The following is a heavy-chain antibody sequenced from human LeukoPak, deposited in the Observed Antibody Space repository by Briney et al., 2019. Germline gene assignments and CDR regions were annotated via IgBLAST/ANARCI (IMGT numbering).Heavy chain of an antibody. CDR3: ARDSQPLSVRDSSGWHAGDYGMDV. CDR2: IYYSGST. CDR1: GGSLSSYY. V-gene: IGHV4-59*01. J-gene: IGHJ6*02. Sequence: PSETLSLTCTVSGGSLSSYYWSWIRQPPGKGLEWIGYIYYSGSTNYNPSLKSRVTISVDTSKNQFSLKLSSVTAADTAVYYCARDSQPLSVRDSSGWHAGDYGMDVWGQGTTVTVSS. D-gene: IGHD6-19*01.